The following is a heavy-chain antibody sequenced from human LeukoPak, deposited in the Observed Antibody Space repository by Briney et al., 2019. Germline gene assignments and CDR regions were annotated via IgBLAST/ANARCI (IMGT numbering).Heavy chain of an antibody. J-gene: IGHJ5*02. V-gene: IGHV3-30-3*01. CDR1: GFTFSSYA. CDR3: ARDKQWLATEGWFDP. D-gene: IGHD6-19*01. CDR2: ISYDGSNK. Sequence: GGSLRLSCAASGFTFSSYAMHWVRQAPGKGLEWVAVISYDGSNKYYADSVKGRFTISRGNSKNTLYLQMNSLRAEDTAVYYCARDKQWLATEGWFDPWGQGTLVTVSS.